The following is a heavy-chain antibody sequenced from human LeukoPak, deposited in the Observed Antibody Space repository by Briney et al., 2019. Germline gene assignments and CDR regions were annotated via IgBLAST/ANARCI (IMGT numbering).Heavy chain of an antibody. CDR3: ARAPGGTMVLDY. D-gene: IGHD3-10*01. V-gene: IGHV3-21*06. CDR1: GFTFSSYI. J-gene: IGHJ4*02. Sequence: GGSLRLSCAASGFTFSSYIMNWVRRAPGKGLEWVSSITSRSSYIYYADSVKGRFTISRGNAKNTLYLQMNSLRAEDTALYYCARAPGGTMVLDYWGQGTLVTVSS. CDR2: ITSRSSYI.